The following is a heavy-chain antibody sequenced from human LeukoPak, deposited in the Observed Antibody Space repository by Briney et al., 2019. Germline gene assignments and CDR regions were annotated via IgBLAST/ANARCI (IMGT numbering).Heavy chain of an antibody. D-gene: IGHD1-26*01. Sequence: GGSLRLSCAASGFTFDDYAMHWVRQAPGKGLEWVSGISWNSGSIGYADSVKGRFTISRDNAKNSLYLQMNSLRAEDTALYYCAKAVGWELTPPFDYWGQGTLVTVSS. CDR3: AKAVGWELTPPFDY. J-gene: IGHJ4*02. V-gene: IGHV3-9*01. CDR1: GFTFDDYA. CDR2: ISWNSGSI.